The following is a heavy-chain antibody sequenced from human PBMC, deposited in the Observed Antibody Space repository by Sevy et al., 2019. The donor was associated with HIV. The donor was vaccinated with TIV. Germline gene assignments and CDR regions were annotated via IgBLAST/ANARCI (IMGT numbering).Heavy chain of an antibody. J-gene: IGHJ4*02. CDR3: ATSRSGYFDSSGYYIY. Sequence: GESLKISCKGSGYSFTSHWIGWVRHMPGKGLEWMGIIFPDDSETRYSPSFQGQVTFSADKSINTASLQWGGLKASDTAMYYCATSRSGYFDSSGYYIYWGQGTLVTVSS. D-gene: IGHD3-22*01. CDR1: GYSFTSHW. V-gene: IGHV5-51*01. CDR2: IFPDDSET.